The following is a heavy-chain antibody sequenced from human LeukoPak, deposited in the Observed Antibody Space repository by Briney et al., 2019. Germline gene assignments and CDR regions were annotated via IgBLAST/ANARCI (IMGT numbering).Heavy chain of an antibody. CDR1: GFTFNNYA. CDR3: AKELRFGESYNWFDP. D-gene: IGHD3-10*01. Sequence: GGSLRLSCAASGFTFNNYAMIWVRQAPGKGLEWVSGISGSGSDTYYADSVKGRFTISRDNSKNTLFLQMNSLRAEDTAVYYCAKELRFGESYNWFDPWGQGTLVTVSS. J-gene: IGHJ5*02. V-gene: IGHV3-23*01. CDR2: ISGSGSDT.